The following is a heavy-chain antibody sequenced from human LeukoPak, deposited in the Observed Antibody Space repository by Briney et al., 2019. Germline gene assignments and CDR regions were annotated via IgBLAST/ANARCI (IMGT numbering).Heavy chain of an antibody. J-gene: IGHJ5*02. V-gene: IGHV1-2*02. CDR2: LNPNSGDA. D-gene: IGHD2-8*01. CDR1: GYTFTVHY. Sequence: ASVKASCKASGYTFTVHYIHWVRQAPGQGPEWMGWLNPNSGDANYAQKFQGRVTMTRDTSISTAYMELSRLRSDDTAVYYCARPLLPYCTNGVCYEAGRLWFDPWGQGTLVTVSS. CDR3: ARPLLPYCTNGVCYEAGRLWFDP.